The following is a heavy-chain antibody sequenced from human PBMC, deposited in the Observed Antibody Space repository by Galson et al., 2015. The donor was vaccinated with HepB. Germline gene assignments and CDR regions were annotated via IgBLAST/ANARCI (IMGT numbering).Heavy chain of an antibody. V-gene: IGHV4-34*01. J-gene: IGHJ4*02. Sequence: ETLSLTCAVYGGSFSGYYWSWIRQPPGKGLEWIGEINHSGSTNYNPSLKSRVTISVDTSKNQFSLKLSSVTAADTAVYYCARGRKAAKKGNYYDSPLFDYWGQGTLVTVSS. D-gene: IGHD3-22*01. CDR3: ARGRKAAKKGNYYDSPLFDY. CDR2: INHSGST. CDR1: GGSFSGYY.